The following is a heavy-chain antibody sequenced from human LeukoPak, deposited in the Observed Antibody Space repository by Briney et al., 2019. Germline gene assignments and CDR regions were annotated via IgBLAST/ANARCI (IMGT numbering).Heavy chain of an antibody. CDR2: IVGSSST. CDR3: ARITDYYGMDV. V-gene: IGHV3-21*04. D-gene: IGHD3-10*01. J-gene: IGHJ6*02. Sequence: GGSLRLSCAASGFTFSNFAMTWVRQAPGKGLEWVSSIVGSSSTYYADSLKGRFTISRDNAKNSLYLQMNSLRAEDTAVYYCARITDYYGMDVWGRGTTVTVSS. CDR1: GFTFSNFA.